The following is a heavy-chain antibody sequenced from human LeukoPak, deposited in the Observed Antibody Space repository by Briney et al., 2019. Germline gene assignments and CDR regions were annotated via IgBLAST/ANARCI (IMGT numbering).Heavy chain of an antibody. Sequence: GGSLRLSCAASGFTFSNYAMHWVRQAPGKGLEWVAVIFYDGSIQYYADSVRGRFTISRDNSKNTLYLQMNSLRAEDTAVYYCAREGGNYDILTGYYRNLVDYWGQGTLVTVSS. J-gene: IGHJ4*02. CDR3: AREGGNYDILTGYYRNLVDY. CDR1: GFTFSNYA. D-gene: IGHD3-9*01. V-gene: IGHV3-30*04. CDR2: IFYDGSIQ.